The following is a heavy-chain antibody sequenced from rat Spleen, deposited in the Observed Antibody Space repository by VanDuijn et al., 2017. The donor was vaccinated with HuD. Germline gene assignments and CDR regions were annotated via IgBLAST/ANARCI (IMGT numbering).Heavy chain of an antibody. J-gene: IGHJ2*01. CDR1: GFTFNNYW. D-gene: IGHD1-12*03. Sequence: EVQLVESGGGLVQPGRSLKLSCVASGFTFNNYWMTWIRQAPGKGLEWVASITNTGGSTYYPDSMKGRFTISRDNAESTLYLQMNSLRSEDTATYYCTRWDYDGYYPYFDYWGQGVMVTVSS. CDR3: TRWDYDGYYPYFDY. V-gene: IGHV5-31*01. CDR2: ITNTGGST.